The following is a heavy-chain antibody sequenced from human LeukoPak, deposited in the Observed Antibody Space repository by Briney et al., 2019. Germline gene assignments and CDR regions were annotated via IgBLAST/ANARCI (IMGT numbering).Heavy chain of an antibody. D-gene: IGHD3-10*02. J-gene: IGHJ6*04. CDR2: ISSTGITI. V-gene: IGHV3-11*04. Sequence: LSLTCAVYGGSFSGYYWSWIRQAPGKGLEWVSYISSTGITIYYADSVKGRFTISRDNAKNSLYLQMNSLRAEDTAVYCCAELGITMIGGVWGKGTTVTISS. CDR1: GGSFSGYY. CDR3: AELGITMIGGV.